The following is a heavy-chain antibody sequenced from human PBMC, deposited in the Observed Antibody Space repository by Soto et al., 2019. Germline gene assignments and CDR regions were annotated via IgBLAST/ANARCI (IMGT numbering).Heavy chain of an antibody. J-gene: IGHJ5*02. CDR3: ARVVPGAEAWFGP. CDR1: GYTFSNYG. Sequence: ASVKVSCKTPGYTFSNYGITWVRQAPGQPLEWLGWISLYSDGTNYAQKFQGRVSMTTDTSTTTAYMELRSLRSDDTAVYYFARVVPGAEAWFGPWGQGTLVTVSS. D-gene: IGHD2-2*01. V-gene: IGHV1-18*01. CDR2: ISLYSDGT.